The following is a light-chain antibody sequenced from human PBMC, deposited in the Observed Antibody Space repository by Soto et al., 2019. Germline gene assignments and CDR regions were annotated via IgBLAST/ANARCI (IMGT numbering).Light chain of an antibody. Sequence: QSALTQPASVSGSPGQSITISCTGTSSDVGAYNYVSWYQQHPGKAPKLMIYVVSSRPSGVSNRFSGSKSGNTASLTISGLQAEDEADYYCSSYTSSNTWVFGGGTKLTVL. V-gene: IGLV2-14*03. CDR3: SSYTSSNTWV. CDR2: VVS. CDR1: SSDVGAYNY. J-gene: IGLJ3*02.